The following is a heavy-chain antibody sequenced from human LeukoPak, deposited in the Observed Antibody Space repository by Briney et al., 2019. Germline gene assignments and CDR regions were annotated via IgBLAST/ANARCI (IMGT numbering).Heavy chain of an antibody. Sequence: QAGGSLRLSCAASGFTFSSYATSWVRQAPGKGLEWVSAISGSGDNTYYADSVEGRFTISRDNSKNTLSLQMNSLRAEDTAIYYCAKDPLNTLMVSPNLDYWGQGTLVTVSS. CDR3: AKDPLNTLMVSPNLDY. V-gene: IGHV3-23*01. J-gene: IGHJ4*02. CDR1: GFTFSSYA. D-gene: IGHD5-18*01. CDR2: ISGSGDNT.